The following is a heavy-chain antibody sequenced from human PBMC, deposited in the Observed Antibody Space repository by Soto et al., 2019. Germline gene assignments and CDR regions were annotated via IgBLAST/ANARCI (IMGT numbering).Heavy chain of an antibody. CDR3: ARQPAPDIVVVPAAILFWFDP. V-gene: IGHV4-39*01. CDR1: GGSISSSSYY. CDR2: IYYSGST. D-gene: IGHD2-2*01. J-gene: IGHJ5*02. Sequence: SQTLSLTCTVSGGSISSSSYYWGWIRQPPGKGLEWIGSIYYSGSTYYNPSLKSRVTISVDTSKNQFSLKLSSVTAADTAVYYCARQPAPDIVVVPAAILFWFDPWGQGTLVTVSS.